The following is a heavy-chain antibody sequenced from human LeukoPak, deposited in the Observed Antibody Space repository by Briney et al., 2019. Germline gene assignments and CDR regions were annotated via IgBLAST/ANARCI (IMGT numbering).Heavy chain of an antibody. J-gene: IGHJ5*02. V-gene: IGHV1-2*02. D-gene: IGHD3-3*01. CDR3: ARDREHYDFLSGSGNWFVP. CDR1: GYSFTGYF. Sequence: GASVKVSRSAAGYSFTGYFMHRGRQAPGPGRGWMGGVNLNSGGRNEAQKFPGRVTLTRDTAISTAYMDLSRLRSDDTPVYYCARDREHYDFLSGSGNWFVPWGQGTLVTVSS. CDR2: VNLNSGGR.